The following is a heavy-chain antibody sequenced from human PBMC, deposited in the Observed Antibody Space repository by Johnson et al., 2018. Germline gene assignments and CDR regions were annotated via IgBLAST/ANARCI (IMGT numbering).Heavy chain of an antibody. Sequence: VQLVQSGGGLVQPGGSLRLSCAASGLTVSSNYMSWVRQAPGKGLEWVSVIYYPDAVKGRFTISRDNSKNTLYLQKNSRRAAETAVYYCAKDIGPPRSYYDSSGPFQHWGQGTLVTVSS. CDR1: GLTVSSNY. V-gene: IGHV3-66*02. CDR2: I. D-gene: IGHD3-22*01. J-gene: IGHJ1*01. CDR3: AKDIGPPRSYYDSSGPFQH.